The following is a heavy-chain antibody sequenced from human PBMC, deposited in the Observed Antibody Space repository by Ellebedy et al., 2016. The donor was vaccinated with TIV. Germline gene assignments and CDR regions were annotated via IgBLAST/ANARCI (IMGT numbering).Heavy chain of an antibody. CDR2: ISWRGHYI. J-gene: IGHJ4*02. Sequence: SLKISXAASGFTFDDYAMHWVRQAPGKGLEWVSGISWRGHYIGYADSVRGRFTISRGNAKNSLYLQLNSLRIEDTAVYYCTKDLLHGIWGGSGRDYWGQGTLVTVSS. V-gene: IGHV3-9*01. D-gene: IGHD7-27*01. CDR3: TKDLLHGIWGGSGRDY. CDR1: GFTFDDYA.